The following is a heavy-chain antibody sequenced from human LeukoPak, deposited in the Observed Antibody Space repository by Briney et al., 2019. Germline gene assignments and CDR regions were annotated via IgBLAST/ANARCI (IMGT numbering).Heavy chain of an antibody. CDR3: AKSGDSSGYYFYYFDN. Sequence: GGSLRLSCAASGFTFSSYAMSWVRQAPGKGLEWVSAISGSGGTTYYADSVKGRFTISRDNSKNTLYLQMDSLRAEDTAVYYCAKSGDSSGYYFYYFDNWGQGTLVTVSS. J-gene: IGHJ4*02. CDR1: GFTFSSYA. D-gene: IGHD3-22*01. V-gene: IGHV3-23*01. CDR2: ISGSGGTT.